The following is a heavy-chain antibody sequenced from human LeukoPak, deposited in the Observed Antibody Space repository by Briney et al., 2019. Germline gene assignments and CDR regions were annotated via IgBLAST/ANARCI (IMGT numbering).Heavy chain of an antibody. CDR2: IYASETGST. CDR1: GGTISSNY. Sequence: SETLSLTCLASGGTISSNYLTWIRQPAGKGLEWIGRIYASETGSTDYTPSLKSRVDMSVDTYKNQFSLKLSSVTAADTGVYYCARGGAALPAGYYHYMDVWGKGTTVTVSS. D-gene: IGHD3-9*01. CDR3: ARGGAALPAGYYHYMDV. J-gene: IGHJ6*03. V-gene: IGHV4-4*07.